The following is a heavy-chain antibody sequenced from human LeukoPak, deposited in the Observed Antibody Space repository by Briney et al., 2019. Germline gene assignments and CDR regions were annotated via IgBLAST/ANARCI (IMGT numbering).Heavy chain of an antibody. D-gene: IGHD3-22*01. CDR1: GGSISSYY. V-gene: IGHV4-59*04. CDR2: IYYSGST. J-gene: IGHJ4*02. Sequence: SETLSLTCTVSGGSISSYYWSWIRQPPGKGLEWIGYIYYSGSTYYNPSLKSRVTISVDTSKNQFSLKLSSVTAADTAVYYCARHHYYDSSGLFDYWGQGTLVTVSS. CDR3: ARHHYYDSSGLFDY.